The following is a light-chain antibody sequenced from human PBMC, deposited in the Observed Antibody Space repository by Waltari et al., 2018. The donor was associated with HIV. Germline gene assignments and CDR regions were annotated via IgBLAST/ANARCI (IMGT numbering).Light chain of an antibody. CDR2: EVT. Sequence: QSALTQPPSASGSPGQSVTISCTGTSNAVGAYNSVSWYQQHPGRAPKLLMYEVTKRPSGVPDRFSGSKSGNTASLTVSGLQAEDDGHYYCTSYVDNYHVFFGGGTKLTVL. V-gene: IGLV2-8*01. CDR1: SNAVGAYNS. J-gene: IGLJ2*01. CDR3: TSYVDNYHVF.